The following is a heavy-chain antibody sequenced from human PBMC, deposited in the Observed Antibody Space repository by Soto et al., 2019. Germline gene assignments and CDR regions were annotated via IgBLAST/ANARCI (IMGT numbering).Heavy chain of an antibody. Sequence: QVQLVESGGGVVQPGRSLRLSCAASGFTFSSYGMHWVRQAPGKGLEWVAVISYDGSNKYYADSVKGRFTISRDNSKNTLYLQMNSLRAEDTAVYYCAIFSRGWDPLAYWCQGALVTVSS. D-gene: IGHD6-19*01. J-gene: IGHJ4*02. V-gene: IGHV3-30*03. CDR1: GFTFSSYG. CDR2: ISYDGSNK. CDR3: AIFSRGWDPLAY.